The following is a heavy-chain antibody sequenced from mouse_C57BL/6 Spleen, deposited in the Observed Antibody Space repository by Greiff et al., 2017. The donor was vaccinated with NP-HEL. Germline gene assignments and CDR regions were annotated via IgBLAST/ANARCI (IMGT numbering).Heavy chain of an antibody. J-gene: IGHJ1*03. Sequence: QVHVKQSGAELVRPGASVKLSCKASGYTFTDYYINWVKQRPGQGLEWIARIYPGSGNTYYNEKFKGKATLTAEKSSSTAYMQLSSLTSEDSAVYFCAREDGSSWYFDVWGTGTTVTVSS. CDR1: GYTFTDYY. D-gene: IGHD1-1*01. CDR2: IYPGSGNT. V-gene: IGHV1-76*01. CDR3: AREDGSSWYFDV.